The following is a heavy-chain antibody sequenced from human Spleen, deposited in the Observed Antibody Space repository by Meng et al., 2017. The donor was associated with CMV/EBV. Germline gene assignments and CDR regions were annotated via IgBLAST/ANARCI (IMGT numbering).Heavy chain of an antibody. V-gene: IGHV3-66*02. CDR3: TRGGTYSSWYFFDY. CDR1: GFTVSSTY. CDR2: IFSGGST. Sequence: GESLKISCAGSGFTVSSTYMSWVRQAPGKGLEWVSVIFSGGSTYYADSVKGRFTISRDSSKNTLYLQMNTLRAEDTAVYYCTRGGTYSSWYFFDYWGQGTLVTVSS. J-gene: IGHJ4*02. D-gene: IGHD6-6*01.